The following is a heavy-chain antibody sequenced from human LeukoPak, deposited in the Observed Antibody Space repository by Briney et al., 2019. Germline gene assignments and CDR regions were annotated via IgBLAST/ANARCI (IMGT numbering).Heavy chain of an antibody. V-gene: IGHV3-53*01. D-gene: IGHD5-18*01. CDR1: GFTVNGNY. Sequence: PGGSLRLSCAVSGFTVNGNYMSWVRQAPGKGLEWVSGIYSGGSRYYADSVKGRFTISRDNSKNTLYLEVNSLNAEDTAVYYCATEVTDWGQGTLVTVSS. CDR3: ATEVTD. J-gene: IGHJ4*02. CDR2: IYSGGSR.